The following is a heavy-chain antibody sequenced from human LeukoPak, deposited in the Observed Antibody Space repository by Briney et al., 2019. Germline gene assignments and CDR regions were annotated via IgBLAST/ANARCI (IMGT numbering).Heavy chain of an antibody. Sequence: GGSLRLSCAASGFTFSDYYMSWVRQAPGKGLEWVSVIYSGGSTYYADSVKGRFTISRDNSKNTLYLQMNSLRAEDTAVYYCAREPRHVGSGYLDAFDIWGQGTMVTVSS. J-gene: IGHJ3*02. CDR1: GFTFSDYY. V-gene: IGHV3-53*01. CDR3: AREPRHVGSGYLDAFDI. D-gene: IGHD3-22*01. CDR2: IYSGGST.